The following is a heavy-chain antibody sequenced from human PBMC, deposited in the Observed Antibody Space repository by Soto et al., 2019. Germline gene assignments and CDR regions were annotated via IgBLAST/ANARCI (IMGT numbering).Heavy chain of an antibody. Sequence: PSKTRSLTCAISGDRVSLNNAAWNWIRQSPSRGLEWLGRTYYRSKWYNDYAVSVKSRITINPDTSKNQFSLQLNSVAPEETAVYYCARDITEQWLVRRGNYYYGMDVWGQGTTVTVSS. CDR3: ARDITEQWLVRRGNYYYGMDV. CDR1: GDRVSLNNAA. V-gene: IGHV6-1*01. D-gene: IGHD6-19*01. J-gene: IGHJ6*02. CDR2: TYYRSKWYN.